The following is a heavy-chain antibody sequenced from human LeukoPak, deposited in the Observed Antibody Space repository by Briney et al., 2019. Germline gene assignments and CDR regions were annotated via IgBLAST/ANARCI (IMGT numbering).Heavy chain of an antibody. CDR2: ISWNSGSI. CDR1: GFTFDDYA. Sequence: GGSLRLSCAASGFTFDDYAMHWVRQAPGKGLEWVSGISWNSGSIGYADSVKGRFTISRDNAKNSLYLQMSSLRAEDTALYYCAKDLGSYYYYGMDVWGQGTTVTVSS. J-gene: IGHJ6*02. CDR3: AKDLGSYYYYGMDV. D-gene: IGHD3-10*01. V-gene: IGHV3-9*01.